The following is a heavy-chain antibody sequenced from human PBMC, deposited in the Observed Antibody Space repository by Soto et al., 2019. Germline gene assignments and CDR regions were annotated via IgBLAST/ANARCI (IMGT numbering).Heavy chain of an antibody. Sequence: SETLSLTCAVYGGSFSGYYWSWIRQPPGKGLEWIGEINHSGSTNYNPSLKSRVTISVDTSKNQFSLKLSSVTAADTAVYYCARGWIRTIFGVVIENCYYCGMDVWGQGTTGTV. D-gene: IGHD3-3*01. V-gene: IGHV4-34*01. J-gene: IGHJ6*02. CDR2: INHSGST. CDR3: ARGWIRTIFGVVIENCYYCGMDV. CDR1: GGSFSGYY.